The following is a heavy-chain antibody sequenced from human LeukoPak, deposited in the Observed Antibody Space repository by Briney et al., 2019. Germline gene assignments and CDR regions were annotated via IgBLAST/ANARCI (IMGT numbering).Heavy chain of an antibody. Sequence: ASEKVSCKASGYTFTGYYIHWVRQAPGQRLEWMGWISPNSGGTDYAQKFQGRVTMTRDTSISTAYMELSRLRSDDTAVYYCARDDSSGYYSFWGQGTLVTVSS. CDR3: ARDDSSGYYSF. CDR1: GYTFTGYY. CDR2: ISPNSGGT. V-gene: IGHV1-2*02. D-gene: IGHD3-22*01. J-gene: IGHJ4*02.